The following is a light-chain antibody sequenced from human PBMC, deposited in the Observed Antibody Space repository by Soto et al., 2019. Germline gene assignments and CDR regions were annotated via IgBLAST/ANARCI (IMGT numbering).Light chain of an antibody. CDR3: SSYTSSSIPHVV. J-gene: IGLJ2*01. CDR2: EGS. CDR1: SSNIGSYNL. V-gene: IGLV2-14*02. Sequence: QSALTQPASVSGSLGQSITISCIGTSSNIGSYNLVSWYQHQPGKAPKIMIFEGSKRPSGVSNRFSGSKSGNTASLTISGLQAEDEADYYCSSYTSSSIPHVVFGGGTKLTVL.